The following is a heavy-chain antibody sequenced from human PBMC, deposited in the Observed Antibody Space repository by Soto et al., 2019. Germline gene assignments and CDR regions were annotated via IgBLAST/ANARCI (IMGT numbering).Heavy chain of an antibody. V-gene: IGHV5-51*01. Sequence: LGESPKISCKGSGYSFTSSWIGWVRPMPGKGLEWMGLIYPGDSDTRYSPSFQGQVTISVDKSISTAYLQWTSLNASDTAMFYCARGRQYGWDYGMDVWGQGTTVTVSS. CDR2: IYPGDSDT. CDR3: ARGRQYGWDYGMDV. D-gene: IGHD4-4*01. J-gene: IGHJ6*02. CDR1: GYSFTSSW.